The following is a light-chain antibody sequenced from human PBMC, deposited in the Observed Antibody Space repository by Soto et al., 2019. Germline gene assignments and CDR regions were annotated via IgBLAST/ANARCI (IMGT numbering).Light chain of an antibody. Sequence: DIQMTQSPSFLSASVGDRVTITCRASQSIGKHLNWYQQKPGKAPKFLIYDASNLETGVPSRFSGSGSGTDFTFTISSLQPEDIATYYCQQYDNLSWTFGQGTKVDIK. J-gene: IGKJ1*01. V-gene: IGKV1-33*01. CDR2: DAS. CDR1: QSIGKH. CDR3: QQYDNLSWT.